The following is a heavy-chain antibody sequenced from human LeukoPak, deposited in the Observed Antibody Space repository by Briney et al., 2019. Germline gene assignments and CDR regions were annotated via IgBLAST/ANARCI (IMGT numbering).Heavy chain of an antibody. J-gene: IGHJ4*02. D-gene: IGHD6-19*01. Sequence: PGGSLRLSCAASGLTFSSYAMSWVRQAPGKGLEWVSAISGSGGITYYADSVKGRFTISRDNSKNTLHLQMNSLRAEDTAVYYCAKDGRHSSGWYNCWGQGTLVTVSS. CDR2: ISGSGGIT. CDR3: AKDGRHSSGWYNC. V-gene: IGHV3-23*01. CDR1: GLTFSSYA.